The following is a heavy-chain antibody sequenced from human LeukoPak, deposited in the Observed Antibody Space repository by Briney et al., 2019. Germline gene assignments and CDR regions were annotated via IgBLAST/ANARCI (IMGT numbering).Heavy chain of an antibody. CDR3: ARAKDIVVVVAATYALDAFDI. J-gene: IGHJ3*02. CDR1: GGTFSSYA. D-gene: IGHD2-15*01. V-gene: IGHV1-8*02. CDR2: MNPNSGNT. Sequence: ASVKVSCKASGGTFSSYAISWVRQAPGQGLEWMGWMNPNSGNTGYAQKFQGRVTMTRNTSISTAYMELSSLRSEDTAVYYCARAKDIVVVVAATYALDAFDIWGQGTMVTVSS.